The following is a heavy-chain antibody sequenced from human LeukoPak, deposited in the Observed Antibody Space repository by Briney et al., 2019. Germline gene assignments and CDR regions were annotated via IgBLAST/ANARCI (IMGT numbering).Heavy chain of an antibody. V-gene: IGHV3-72*01. CDR3: ARERSGSYYYFDY. J-gene: IGHJ4*02. CDR1: GFTFSDHY. Sequence: GRSLRLSCAASGFTFSDHYMDWVRQAPGKGLEWVGRTRNKANSYITEYAASVKGRFTISRDDSKNSLYLQMNSLKTEDTAVYYCARERSGSYYYFDYWGQGTLVTVSS. D-gene: IGHD1-26*01. CDR2: TRNKANSYIT.